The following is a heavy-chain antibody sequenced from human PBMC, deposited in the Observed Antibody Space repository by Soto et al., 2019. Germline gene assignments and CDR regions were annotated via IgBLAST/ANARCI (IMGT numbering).Heavy chain of an antibody. V-gene: IGHV4-59*01. Sequence: SETLSLTCTVSGSSISSYYWSWIRQPPGKGLEWIGYIYYSGSTNYNPSLKSRVTISVDTSKNQFSLKLSSVTAADTAVYYCARVICSGGSCYLDYWGQGTLVTVSP. CDR3: ARVICSGGSCYLDY. CDR2: IYYSGST. J-gene: IGHJ4*02. D-gene: IGHD2-15*01. CDR1: GSSISSYY.